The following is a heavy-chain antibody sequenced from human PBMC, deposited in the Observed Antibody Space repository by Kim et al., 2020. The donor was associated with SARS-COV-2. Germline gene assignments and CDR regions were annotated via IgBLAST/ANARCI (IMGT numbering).Heavy chain of an antibody. CDR3: AKDRGHSSGWSGIDY. J-gene: IGHJ4*02. CDR1: GFTFSSYG. Sequence: GGSLRLSCAASGFTFSSYGMHWVRQAPGKGLEWVAVISYDGSNKYYADSVKGRFTISRDNSKNTLYLQMNSLRAEDTAVYYCAKDRGHSSGWSGIDYWGQGTLVTVSS. CDR2: ISYDGSNK. V-gene: IGHV3-30*18. D-gene: IGHD6-19*01.